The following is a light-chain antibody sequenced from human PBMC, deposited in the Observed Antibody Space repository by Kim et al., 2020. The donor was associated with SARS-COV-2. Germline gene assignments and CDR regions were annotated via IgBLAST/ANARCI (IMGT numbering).Light chain of an antibody. J-gene: IGKJ4*01. CDR1: QSVSSN. Sequence: EIVMTQSPATLSVSPGERATLSCRASQSVSSNLAWYQQKPGQAPRLLIYGASTRATGIPARFSGSGSGTEFTLTISSLQSEDFAVYYCQQYNNWPPLTFGGGTKREI. CDR3: QQYNNWPPLT. V-gene: IGKV3-15*01. CDR2: GAS.